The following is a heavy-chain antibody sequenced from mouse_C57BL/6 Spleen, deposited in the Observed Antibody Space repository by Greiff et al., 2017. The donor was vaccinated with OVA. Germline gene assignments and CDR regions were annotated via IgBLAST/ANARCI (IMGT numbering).Heavy chain of an antibody. D-gene: IGHD1-1*01. J-gene: IGHJ3*01. CDR1: GYTFTSYW. CDR3: ARCLLQGFAY. CDR2: IYPSDSET. V-gene: IGHV1-61*01. Sequence: QVQLQQPGAELVRPGSSVTLSCKASGYTFTSYWMEWVKQRPGQGLEWIGNIYPSDSETHYNQKFKDKATLTVDKSSSTAYMQLSSLTSEDSAVDYCARCLLQGFAYWGQGTLLTVSA.